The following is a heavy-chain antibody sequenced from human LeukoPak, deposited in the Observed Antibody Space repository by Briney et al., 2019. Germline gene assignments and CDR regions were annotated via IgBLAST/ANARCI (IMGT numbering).Heavy chain of an antibody. V-gene: IGHV4-59*08. CDR1: GGSISSYY. D-gene: IGHD5-12*01. CDR2: IYYSGST. J-gene: IGHJ5*02. Sequence: PSETLPLTCTVSGGSISSYYWSWIRQPPGKGLEWIGYIYYSGSTNYNPSLKSRVTISVDTSKNQFSLKLSSVTAADTAVYYCARTYSGYDINWFDPWGQGTLVTVSS. CDR3: ARTYSGYDINWFDP.